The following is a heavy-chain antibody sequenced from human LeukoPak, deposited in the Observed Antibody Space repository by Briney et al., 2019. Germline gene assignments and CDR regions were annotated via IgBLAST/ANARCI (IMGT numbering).Heavy chain of an antibody. CDR1: GYTFTSYG. J-gene: IGHJ4*02. Sequence: GASVKVSCKASGYTFTSYGISWVRQAPGQGLEWMGWISAYNGNTNYAQKLQGRVTMTTDTSTSTAYMELSSLRSEDTAVYYCATESGVNYYDSSGYLYYWGQGTLVTVSS. V-gene: IGHV1-18*01. CDR3: ATESGVNYYDSSGYLYY. D-gene: IGHD3-22*01. CDR2: ISAYNGNT.